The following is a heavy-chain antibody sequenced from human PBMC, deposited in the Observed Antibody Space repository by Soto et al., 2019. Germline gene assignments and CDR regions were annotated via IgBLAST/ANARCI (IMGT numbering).Heavy chain of an antibody. CDR1: GVTFDDYA. CDR3: VKDGLTTIFGVVYDGSDI. D-gene: IGHD3-3*01. V-gene: IGHV3-9*01. CDR2: ISWNSFSI. Sequence: EVQLVESAGGLVQPGRSQRLSCAASGVTFDDYAMYWVRQVPGNGLEWVSGISWNSFSIGYADSVKGRCTISRDNAKNSMYQKMNSLRPEATAVYYCVKDGLTTIFGVVYDGSDIWGQGTMVTVSS. J-gene: IGHJ3*02.